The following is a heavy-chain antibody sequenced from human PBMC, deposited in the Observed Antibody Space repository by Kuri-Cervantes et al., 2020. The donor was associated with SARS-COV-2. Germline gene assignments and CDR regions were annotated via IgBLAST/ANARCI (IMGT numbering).Heavy chain of an antibody. Sequence: GESLKTSCAASGFTFSSYGMHWVRQAPGKGLEWVAVIWYGGSNKYYADSVKGRFTISRDNSKNTLYLQMNSLRAEDTAVYYCAKDYSSSSDWYFDLWGRGTLVTVSS. D-gene: IGHD6-6*01. CDR1: GFTFSSYG. J-gene: IGHJ2*01. CDR3: AKDYSSSSDWYFDL. CDR2: IWYGGSNK. V-gene: IGHV3-30*02.